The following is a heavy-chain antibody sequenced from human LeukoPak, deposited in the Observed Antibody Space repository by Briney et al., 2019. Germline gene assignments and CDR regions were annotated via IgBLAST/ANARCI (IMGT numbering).Heavy chain of an antibody. Sequence: GGSLRLSCAASGFTFSSYWMHWVRQAPGKGLVWVSRINSDGSSTSYADSVKGRFTISRDNSKNTLYLQMNSLRAEDTAVYYCAKGLGYSYLHRFDPWGQGTLVTVSS. J-gene: IGHJ5*02. D-gene: IGHD5-18*01. CDR3: AKGLGYSYLHRFDP. CDR2: INSDGSST. V-gene: IGHV3-74*01. CDR1: GFTFSSYW.